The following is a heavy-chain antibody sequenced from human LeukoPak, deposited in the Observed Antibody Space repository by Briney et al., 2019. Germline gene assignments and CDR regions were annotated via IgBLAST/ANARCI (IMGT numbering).Heavy chain of an antibody. CDR2: IWYDGSDK. V-gene: IGHV3-33*01. J-gene: IGHJ6*02. Sequence: GGSLRLSCAASGFTFNTYGMNWVRQAPGKGLEWVAIIWYDGSDKYYAESVKGRFAISRDNSKNTLYLQVNSLRAEDTAVYYCARVGCTGGSCLAYNYYAMDVWGQGTTVTVSS. CDR1: GFTFNTYG. CDR3: ARVGCTGGSCLAYNYYAMDV. D-gene: IGHD2-15*01.